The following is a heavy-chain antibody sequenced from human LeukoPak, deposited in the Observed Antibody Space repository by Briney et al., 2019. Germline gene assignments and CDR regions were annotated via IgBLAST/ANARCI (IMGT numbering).Heavy chain of an antibody. Sequence: SQTLSLTCIVSGASFSTGDYYWNWIRQHPGKGLEWIGYIYNSGSTYYNPSLKSRVTISVDTSKNHFSLRLTSVTAADSAVYYCARGAPPDSWGQGTLVTVSS. CDR1: GASFSTGDYY. J-gene: IGHJ4*02. CDR3: ARGAPPDS. CDR2: IYNSGST. V-gene: IGHV4-31*03.